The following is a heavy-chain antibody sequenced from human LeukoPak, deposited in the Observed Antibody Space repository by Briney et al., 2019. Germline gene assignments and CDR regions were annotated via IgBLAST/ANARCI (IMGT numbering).Heavy chain of an antibody. CDR3: AKDEVTMVRGVIITSYGMDV. J-gene: IGHJ6*04. CDR2: ISYDGSNK. D-gene: IGHD3-10*01. Sequence: GGSLRLSCTASGFTFSSYAMSWVRQAPGKGLEWVAVISYDGSNKYYADSVKGRFAISRDNSKNTLYLQMNSLRAEDTAVYYCAKDEVTMVRGVIITSYGMDVWGKGTTVTVSS. CDR1: GFTFSSYA. V-gene: IGHV3-30*18.